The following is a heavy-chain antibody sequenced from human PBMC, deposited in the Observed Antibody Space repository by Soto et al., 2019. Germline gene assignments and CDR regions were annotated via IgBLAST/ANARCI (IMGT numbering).Heavy chain of an antibody. D-gene: IGHD6-6*01. J-gene: IGHJ4*02. CDR2: IYWDDDK. V-gene: IGHV2-5*02. Sequence: ESGPTLVNPTQTLTLTCSFSGFSLNTGAVGVGWIRQPPGKALEWLALIYWDDDKRYSPSLRSRLTITKDTSKNQVVLTLTNMDPVDTGTYYCAHTTITALWFDFWGQGTLVTVSS. CDR1: GFSLNTGAVG. CDR3: AHTTITALWFDF.